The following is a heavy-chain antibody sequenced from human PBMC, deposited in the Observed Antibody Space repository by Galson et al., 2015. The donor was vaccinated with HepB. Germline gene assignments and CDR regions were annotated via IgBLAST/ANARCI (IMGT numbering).Heavy chain of an antibody. CDR2: ISAYNGNT. Sequence: SVKVSCKASGYTYPSYGISWVRQAPGQGLEWMGWISAYNGNTNYAQKLQGRVTMTTDTSTSTAYMELRSLRSDDTAVYYCARSDGTVPNLDYWGQGTLVTVSS. D-gene: IGHD4-17*01. V-gene: IGHV1-18*01. CDR3: ARSDGTVPNLDY. CDR1: GYTYPSYG. J-gene: IGHJ4*02.